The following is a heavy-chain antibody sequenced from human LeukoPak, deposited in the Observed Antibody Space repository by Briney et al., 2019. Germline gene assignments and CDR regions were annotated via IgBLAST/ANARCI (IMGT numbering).Heavy chain of an antibody. CDR2: INHSGST. J-gene: IGHJ4*02. CDR1: GGSFSGYY. Sequence: PSETLSLTCAVYGGSFSGYYWSWIRQPPGKGLEWIGEINHSGSTNYNPSLKSRVTISVDTSKNQFSLKLSSVTAADTAVYYCARGGLGVKSYWGQGTLVTVSS. V-gene: IGHV4-34*01. D-gene: IGHD2-8*01. CDR3: ARGGLGVKSY.